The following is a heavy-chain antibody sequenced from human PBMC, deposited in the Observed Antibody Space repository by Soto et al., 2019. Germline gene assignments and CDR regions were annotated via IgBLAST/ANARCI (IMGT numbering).Heavy chain of an antibody. J-gene: IGHJ4*02. V-gene: IGHV3-33*01. CDR3: ARDHLPLYDILTGYYRGYFDY. Sequence: QVQLVESGGGVVQPGRSLRLSCAAYGFAFSSYGMHWVRQAPGKGLEWVAVIWYDGSNKYYADSVKGRFTISRDNSKNTLYLQMNSLRAEDTAVYYCARDHLPLYDILTGYYRGYFDYWGQGTLVTVSS. CDR1: GFAFSSYG. CDR2: IWYDGSNK. D-gene: IGHD3-9*01.